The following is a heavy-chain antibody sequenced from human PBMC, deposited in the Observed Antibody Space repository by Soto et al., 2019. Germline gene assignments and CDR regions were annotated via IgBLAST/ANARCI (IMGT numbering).Heavy chain of an antibody. J-gene: IGHJ4*02. D-gene: IGHD2-15*01. Sequence: SETLSLTCTVSGGSMISYYWGWIRQPPGKGLEWIGSIYYSGSTYYNPSLKSRVTISVDTSKNQFSLKLSSVTAADTAVYYCARLHLGGNTWQFDYWGQGTLVTVSS. CDR1: GGSMISYY. CDR3: ARLHLGGNTWQFDY. V-gene: IGHV4-39*01. CDR2: IYYSGST.